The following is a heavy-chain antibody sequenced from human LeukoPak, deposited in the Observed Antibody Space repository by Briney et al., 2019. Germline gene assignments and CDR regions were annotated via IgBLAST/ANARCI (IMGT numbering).Heavy chain of an antibody. Sequence: PGGSLRLSCAASGFTFSSYSMNWVRQAPGKGLEWVSYISSSSSTIYYADSVKGRFTISRDNAKNSLYLQMNSLRAEDTAVYYCAREESGSYYSYYFDYWGQGTLVTVSS. J-gene: IGHJ4*02. D-gene: IGHD1-26*01. CDR1: GFTFSSYS. CDR3: AREESGSYYSYYFDY. CDR2: ISSSSSTI. V-gene: IGHV3-48*01.